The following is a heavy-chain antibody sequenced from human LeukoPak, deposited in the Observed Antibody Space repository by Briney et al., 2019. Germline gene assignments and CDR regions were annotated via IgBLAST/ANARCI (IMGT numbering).Heavy chain of an antibody. CDR3: AKDLWYGPGSYTAEQEVY. CDR2: ISGSGGST. D-gene: IGHD3-10*01. CDR1: GFTFSSYA. J-gene: IGHJ4*02. V-gene: IGHV3-23*01. Sequence: PGGSLRLSCAASGFTFSSYAMSWVRQAPGKGLEWVSAISGSGGSTYYADSVKGRFTISRDNSKNTLYLQMNSLRAEDTAVYYCAKDLWYGPGSYTAEQEVYWGQGTLVTVSS.